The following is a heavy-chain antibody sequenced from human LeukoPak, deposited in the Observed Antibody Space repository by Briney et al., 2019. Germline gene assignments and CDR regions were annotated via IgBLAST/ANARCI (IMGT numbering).Heavy chain of an antibody. V-gene: IGHV5-51*01. CDR2: NSPDDSDT. D-gene: IGHD3-16*02. CDR3: ARLEDDYVWGSYRPYYFDY. J-gene: IGHJ4*02. CDR1: GYSSSNYW. Sequence: GEALKISCKGSGYSSSNYWIGWVRQMPGKGLQWMGINSPDDSDTRYSPSFQGQVTISADKSINTAYLQWGSLKASDTAMYYCARLEDDYVWGSYRPYYFDYWGQGTLVTVSS.